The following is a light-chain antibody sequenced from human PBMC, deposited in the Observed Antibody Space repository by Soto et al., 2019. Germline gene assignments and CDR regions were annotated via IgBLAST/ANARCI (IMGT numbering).Light chain of an antibody. Sequence: EIVLTQSPGTLSLSPGERATLSCRASQTVRNSHLAWYQQRPGQAPRLLVFDVSTRATGIPARFSGSGSGTEFTLTISSLQSEDFALYYCQQCNNWPRTFGQGTKVDIK. J-gene: IGKJ1*01. CDR1: QTVRNSH. V-gene: IGKV3-15*01. CDR3: QQCNNWPRT. CDR2: DVS.